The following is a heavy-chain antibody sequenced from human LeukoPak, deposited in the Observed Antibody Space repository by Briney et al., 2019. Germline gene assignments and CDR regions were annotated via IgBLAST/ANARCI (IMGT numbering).Heavy chain of an antibody. D-gene: IGHD2-2*01. CDR1: GGSINTTSYY. V-gene: IGHV4-39*01. J-gene: IGHJ4*02. CDR2: IYYSGST. CDR3: ARPQGYQLLDFEY. Sequence: SETLSLTCTVSGGSINTTSYYWGWIRQPPGKGLEWIGSIYYSGSTYYNPSLKSRVTISVDTSKNQFSLKLSSVTAADTAAYYCARPQGYQLLDFEYWGQGTLVTVSS.